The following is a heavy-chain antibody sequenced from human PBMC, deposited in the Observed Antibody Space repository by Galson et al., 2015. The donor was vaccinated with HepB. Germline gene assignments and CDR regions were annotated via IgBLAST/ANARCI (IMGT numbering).Heavy chain of an antibody. V-gene: IGHV3-11*04. CDR1: GFTFSDYY. D-gene: IGHD3-10*01. Sequence: SLRLSCAASGFTFSDYYMSWIRQAPGKGPEWVSYISSSGSTVYYADSVKGRFTISRDNGKNSLYLQMNSLRAEDTAVYYCARGNYNSGESYWGQGTLVTVSS. J-gene: IGHJ4*02. CDR3: ARGNYNSGESY. CDR2: ISSSGSTV.